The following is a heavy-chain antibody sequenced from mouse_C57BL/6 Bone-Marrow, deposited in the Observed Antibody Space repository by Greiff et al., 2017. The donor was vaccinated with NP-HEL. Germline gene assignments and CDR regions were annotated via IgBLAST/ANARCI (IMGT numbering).Heavy chain of an antibody. CDR1: GYTFTSYG. V-gene: IGHV1-81*01. D-gene: IGHD2-5*01. CDR3: AREASYYSNTFAY. Sequence: QVQLQQSGAELVKPGASVKLSCKASGYTFTSYGISWVKQRTGQGLEWIGEIYPRSGNTYYNEKFKGKATLTADKSSSTAYMELRSLTSEDSAVYFCAREASYYSNTFAYWGQGTLVTVSA. CDR2: IYPRSGNT. J-gene: IGHJ3*01.